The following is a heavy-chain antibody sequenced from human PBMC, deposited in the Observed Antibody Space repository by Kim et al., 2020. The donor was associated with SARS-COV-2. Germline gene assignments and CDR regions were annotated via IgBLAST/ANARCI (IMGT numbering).Heavy chain of an antibody. CDR1: GFTFSSYW. V-gene: IGHV3-7*03. CDR2: IKQDGSEK. Sequence: GGSLRLSCAASGFTFSSYWMSWVRQAPGKGLEWVANIKQDGSEKYYVDSVKGRFTISRDNAKNSLYLQMNSLRAEDTAVYYCARADNYYGSGSYYNGVDYFDYWGQGTLVTVSS. D-gene: IGHD3-10*01. J-gene: IGHJ4*02. CDR3: ARADNYYGSGSYYNGVDYFDY.